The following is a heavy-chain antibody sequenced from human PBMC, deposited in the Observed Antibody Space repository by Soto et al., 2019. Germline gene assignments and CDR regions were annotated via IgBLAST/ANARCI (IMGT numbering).Heavy chain of an antibody. CDR1: GFTFSSYG. D-gene: IGHD4-4*01. V-gene: IGHV3-33*01. CDR2: IRYDGSNK. J-gene: IGHJ5*02. Sequence: PGGSLRLSCAASGFTFSSYGMHWVRQAPGKGLEWVAVIRYDGSNKYYADSVKGRFTISRDNSKNTLYLQMNSLRAEDTAVYYCARDDYSNYRGWFDPWGQGTLVTVS. CDR3: ARDDYSNYRGWFDP.